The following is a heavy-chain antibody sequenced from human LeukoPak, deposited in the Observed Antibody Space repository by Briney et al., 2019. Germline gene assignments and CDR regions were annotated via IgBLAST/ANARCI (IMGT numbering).Heavy chain of an antibody. CDR2: IYYTGST. J-gene: IGHJ5*02. CDR3: ARSAEREPAAIGWFDT. Sequence: SETLSLTCTVSGDSISNYYWSWIRQPPGKGLEWIGYIYYTGSTYYNPSLKGRVTMSVDTSKNQFSPKLNSVTAADTAVYYCARSAEREPAAIGWFDTWGQGTLVTVSS. CDR1: GDSISNYY. D-gene: IGHD2-2*01. V-gene: IGHV4-59*01.